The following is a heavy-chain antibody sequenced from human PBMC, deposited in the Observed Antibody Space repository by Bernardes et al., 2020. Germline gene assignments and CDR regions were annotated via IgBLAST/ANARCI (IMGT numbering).Heavy chain of an antibody. J-gene: IGHJ6*02. Sequence: VEPLFLSCAASGFTFSSSSMNWVRQAPGPGLEWVSYISSSSRTIYYADSVKGRFTISRDNAKNSLYLQMNSLRDEDTAVYYCASLGLHIPPLDYYYGMDVWGQGTTVTGSS. CDR3: ASLGLHIPPLDYYYGMDV. CDR1: GFTFSSSS. CDR2: ISSSSRTI. V-gene: IGHV3-48*02. D-gene: IGHD2-21*01.